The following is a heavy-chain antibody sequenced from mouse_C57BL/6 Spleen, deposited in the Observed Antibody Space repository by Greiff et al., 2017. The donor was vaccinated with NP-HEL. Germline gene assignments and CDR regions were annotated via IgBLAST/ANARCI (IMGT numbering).Heavy chain of an antibody. CDR2: INPYNGGT. J-gene: IGHJ1*03. V-gene: IGHV1-19*01. CDR3: ARSGGTGYFDV. CDR1: GYTFTDYY. D-gene: IGHD4-1*01. Sequence: EVQLQQSGPVLVKPGASVKMSCKASGYTFTDYYMNWVKQSHGKSLEWIGVINPYNGGTSYNQKFKGKATLTVDKSSSTAYMELNSLTSEDSAVYYCARSGGTGYFDVWGTGTTVTVSS.